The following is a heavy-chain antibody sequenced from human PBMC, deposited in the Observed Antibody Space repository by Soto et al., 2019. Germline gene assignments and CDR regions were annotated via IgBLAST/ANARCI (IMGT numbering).Heavy chain of an antibody. CDR2: SYYSGRT. V-gene: IGHV4-31*03. J-gene: IGHJ2*01. D-gene: IGHD3-16*01. CDR3: ARELQDDYNNYSFDL. CDR1: VVSISSGGYY. Sequence: QVQLQESGPGLVKPSQTLSLTCTVSVVSISSGGYYWSWIRQHPGKGLEWIGYSYYSGRTYYNPSLKSRVSISVESSTKHFSLKMSSVTAADTAVYYWARELQDDYNNYSFDLWGRGTLVTVSS.